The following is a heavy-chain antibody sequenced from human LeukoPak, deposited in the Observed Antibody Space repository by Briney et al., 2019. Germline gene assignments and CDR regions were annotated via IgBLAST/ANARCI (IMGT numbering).Heavy chain of an antibody. CDR3: ARGEYEDLVDN. D-gene: IGHD1-26*01. V-gene: IGHV4-59*01. Sequence: SETLSLTCTVSGGSISDYYWSWIRQSPVRGLEWIGYLYYSGNINYNPSLKSRLTTSRDMAKNQFSLKLSSVTSADTAVYYCARGEYEDLVDNWGQGTLVTVSS. CDR1: GGSISDYY. J-gene: IGHJ4*02. CDR2: LYYSGNI.